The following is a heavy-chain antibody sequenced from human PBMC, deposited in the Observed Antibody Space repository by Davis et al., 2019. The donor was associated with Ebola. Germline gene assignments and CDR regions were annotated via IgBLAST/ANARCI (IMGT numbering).Heavy chain of an antibody. Sequence: GGSLRLSCAASGFIFNNAWMNWVRQAPGKGLEWVGFIRSKAYGGTTEYAASVKGRFTISRDDSKSIAYLQMNSLKTEDTAVYYCKRFLVPYYYGMDVWGQGTTVTVSS. CDR3: KRFLVPYYYGMDV. D-gene: IGHD3-3*01. CDR2: IRSKAYGGTT. CDR1: GFIFNNAW. J-gene: IGHJ6*02. V-gene: IGHV3-49*04.